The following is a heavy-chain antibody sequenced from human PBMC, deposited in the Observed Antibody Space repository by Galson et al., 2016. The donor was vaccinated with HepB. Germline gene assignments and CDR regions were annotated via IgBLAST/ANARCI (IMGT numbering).Heavy chain of an antibody. CDR2: IYYSGST. CDR1: GGSISSYY. Sequence: LSLTCTVSGGSISSYYWSWIRQPPGKGLEWLGYIYYSGSTSYNPSLKSRVTISVDKSKNQFSLKLSSVTAADTAVYYCARDPGYSYGYGHYYYGMDVWGQGTTVTVSS. D-gene: IGHD5-18*01. V-gene: IGHV4-59*13. CDR3: ARDPGYSYGYGHYYYGMDV. J-gene: IGHJ6*02.